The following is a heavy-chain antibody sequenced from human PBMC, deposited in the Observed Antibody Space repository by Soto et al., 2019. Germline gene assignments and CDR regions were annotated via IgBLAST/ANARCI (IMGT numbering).Heavy chain of an antibody. CDR2: IYYSGST. J-gene: IGHJ4*02. Sequence: ASETLSLTCTVSGGSISSYYWSWIRQPPGKGLEWIGYIYYSGSTNYNPSLKSRVTISVDTSKNQFSLKLSSVTAADTAVYYCARRNVDGYNELFDYWGQGTLVTVSS. V-gene: IGHV4-59*01. D-gene: IGHD5-12*01. CDR1: GGSISSYY. CDR3: ARRNVDGYNELFDY.